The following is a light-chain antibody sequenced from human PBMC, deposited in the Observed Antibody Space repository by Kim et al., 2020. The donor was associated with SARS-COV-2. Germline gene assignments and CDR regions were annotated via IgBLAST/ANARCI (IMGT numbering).Light chain of an antibody. CDR1: NIGSKS. CDR2: YDS. J-gene: IGLJ3*02. CDR3: QVWDSSSDHRV. V-gene: IGLV3-21*04. Sequence: SYELTQPPSVSVAPGKTARITCGGNNIGSKSVHCYQQKPGQAPVLVIYYDSDRPSGIPERFSGSNSGNTVTLTISRVEAGDEADYYCQVWDSSSDHRVFGGGTQLTVL.